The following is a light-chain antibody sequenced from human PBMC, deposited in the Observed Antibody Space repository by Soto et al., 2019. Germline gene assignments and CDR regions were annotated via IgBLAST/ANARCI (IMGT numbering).Light chain of an antibody. CDR2: DVT. CDR3: SSYTISRIRV. J-gene: IGLJ3*02. V-gene: IGLV2-14*01. CDR1: SSDIGAYNY. Sequence: QSALTQPASVSGSPGQSITISCTGSSSDIGAYNYVSWYQQHPGKAPKLMIYDVTNRPSGVSYRFSGSKSGSTASLTISGLQAEDEADYYCSSYTISRIRVFGGGTKLPVL.